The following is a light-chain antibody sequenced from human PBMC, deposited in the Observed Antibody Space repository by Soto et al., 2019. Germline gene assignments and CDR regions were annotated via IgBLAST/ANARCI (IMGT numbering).Light chain of an antibody. V-gene: IGKV1-13*02. CDR3: QQYHIYSGT. CDR2: DAS. Sequence: AIELTQSPSSLSASVGAPVTITCRASQGIISALAWYQQKPGEPPKVLIYDASSLESGVSSRFSGSGSGTDFTLTISSLQPEDFATYYCQQYHIYSGTFGQGTKVDIK. J-gene: IGKJ1*01. CDR1: QGIISA.